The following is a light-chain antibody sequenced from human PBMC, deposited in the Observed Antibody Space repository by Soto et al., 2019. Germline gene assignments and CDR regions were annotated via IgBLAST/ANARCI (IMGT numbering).Light chain of an antibody. CDR2: RNN. Sequence: QSALTQPPSASGTPRQRVTISCSGSSSNIGSNYVYWYQQLPGTAPKLLIYRNNQRPSGVPDRFSGSKSGTSASLAISGLRSEDEADYYCAAWDDSLSGQVFGTGTKVTVL. V-gene: IGLV1-47*01. J-gene: IGLJ1*01. CDR3: AAWDDSLSGQV. CDR1: SSNIGSNY.